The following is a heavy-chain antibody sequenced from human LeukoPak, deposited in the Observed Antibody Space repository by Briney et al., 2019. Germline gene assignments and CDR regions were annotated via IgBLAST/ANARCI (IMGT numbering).Heavy chain of an antibody. CDR3: AREVGGSSVDWFDP. V-gene: IGHV1-18*01. J-gene: IGHJ5*02. Sequence: ASVKVSCKASGHTFTSYGISWVRQAPGQGLEWMGWISAYNGNTNYAQKLQGRVTMTTDTSTSTAYMELRSLRSDDTAVYYCAREVGGSSVDWFDPWGQGTLVTVSS. CDR2: ISAYNGNT. D-gene: IGHD1-26*01. CDR1: GHTFTSYG.